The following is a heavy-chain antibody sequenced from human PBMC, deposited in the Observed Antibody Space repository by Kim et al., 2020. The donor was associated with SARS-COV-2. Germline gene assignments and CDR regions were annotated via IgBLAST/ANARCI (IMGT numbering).Heavy chain of an antibody. V-gene: IGHV4-34*01. Sequence: SETLSLTCAVYGGSFSGYYWSWIRQPPGKGLEWIGEINHSGSTNYNPSLKSRVTISVDTSKNQFSLKLSSVTAADTAVYYCARGRRFGGLWFGECFDYWGQGTLVTVSS. J-gene: IGHJ4*02. D-gene: IGHD3-10*01. CDR1: GGSFSGYY. CDR2: INHSGST. CDR3: ARGRRFGGLWFGECFDY.